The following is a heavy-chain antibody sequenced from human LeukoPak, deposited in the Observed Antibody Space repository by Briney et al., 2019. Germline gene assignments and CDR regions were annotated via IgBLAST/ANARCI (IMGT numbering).Heavy chain of an antibody. CDR1: GFAVTTNH. CDR3: SPSRAAGGKTDY. V-gene: IGHV3-53*01. CDR2: IYNNGDT. Sequence: GGSLRLSCAGAGFAVTTNHMTWVRQAPGKGLECVSIIYNNGDTFYEDSVRGRFTISRDISTNTVHLLMNSLRPEDTAVYYCSPSRAAGGKTDYWGQGTLVTVSS. J-gene: IGHJ4*02. D-gene: IGHD3-16*01.